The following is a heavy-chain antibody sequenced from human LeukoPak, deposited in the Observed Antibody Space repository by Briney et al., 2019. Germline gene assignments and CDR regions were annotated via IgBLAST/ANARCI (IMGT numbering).Heavy chain of an antibody. J-gene: IGHJ4*02. CDR3: AREQIVLMGIFDY. D-gene: IGHD2-8*01. V-gene: IGHV3-21*01. CDR1: GFTFGDYA. CDR2: ISSSSSYI. Sequence: KSGGSLRLSCTGSGFTFGDYAVSWFRQAPGKGLEWVLSISSSSSYIYYADSVKGRFTISRDNAKNSLYLQMNSLRAEDTAVYYCAREQIVLMGIFDYWGQGTLVTVSS.